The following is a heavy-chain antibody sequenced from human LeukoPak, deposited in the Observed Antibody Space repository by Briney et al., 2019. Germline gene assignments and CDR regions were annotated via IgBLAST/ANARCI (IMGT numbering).Heavy chain of an antibody. CDR2: INPSGGST. CDR3: ARAPKSGSGSLEGSWFDP. Sequence: ASVKVSCKASGYTFTSYYMHWVRQTPGQGLGWMGIINPSGGSTSYAQKFQGRVTMTRDTSTSTVYMELSSLRSEDTAVYYCARAPKSGSGSLEGSWFDPWGQGTLVTVSS. V-gene: IGHV1-46*01. CDR1: GYTFTSYY. D-gene: IGHD3-10*01. J-gene: IGHJ5*02.